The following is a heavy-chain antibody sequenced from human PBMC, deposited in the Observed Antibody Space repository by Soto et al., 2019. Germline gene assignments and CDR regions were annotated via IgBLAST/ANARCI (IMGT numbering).Heavy chain of an antibody. V-gene: IGHV1-8*01. J-gene: IGHJ5*02. CDR1: GDTFISHD. Sequence: QVQLVQSGAEVKKPGASVKVSCRASGDTFISHDINWVRQATGQGLEWMGWMNPNSGNTGYGQNFQGRLTLTRDTSISTAYMELSSLRSDDTAIYYCVRGAASWGQGTLVTVSS. CDR3: VRGAAS. CDR2: MNPNSGNT.